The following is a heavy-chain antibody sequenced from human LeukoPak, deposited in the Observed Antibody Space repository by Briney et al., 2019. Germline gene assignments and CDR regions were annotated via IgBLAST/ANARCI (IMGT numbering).Heavy chain of an antibody. CDR1: GFTFGDYA. Sequence: GGSLRLSCTASGFTFGDYAMSWVRQAPGKGLEWVGFIRSKAYGGTTEYAASVKGRFTISRDDSKSIAYLQMNSLKTEDTAVYYCTRANHYDSRAPHYWGQGTLVTVSS. CDR3: TRANHYDSRAPHY. V-gene: IGHV3-49*04. J-gene: IGHJ4*02. D-gene: IGHD3-22*01. CDR2: IRSKAYGGTT.